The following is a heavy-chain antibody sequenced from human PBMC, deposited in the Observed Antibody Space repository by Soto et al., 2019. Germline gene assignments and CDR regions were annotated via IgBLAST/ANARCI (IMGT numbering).Heavy chain of an antibody. D-gene: IGHD3-22*01. Sequence: VQLQESGPGLVKPSQTLSLTCTVSGGSISSGGYYWSWIRQHPGKGLEWIGYIYYSGSTYYNLSLKSRVTLSVDTSKNQISLKLSSVTAADTAVYYCAGVPYYYDSSGYPFAEYFRHWGQGTLVTVSS. CDR1: GGSISSGGYY. CDR2: IYYSGST. J-gene: IGHJ1*01. V-gene: IGHV4-31*03. CDR3: AGVPYYYDSSGYPFAEYFRH.